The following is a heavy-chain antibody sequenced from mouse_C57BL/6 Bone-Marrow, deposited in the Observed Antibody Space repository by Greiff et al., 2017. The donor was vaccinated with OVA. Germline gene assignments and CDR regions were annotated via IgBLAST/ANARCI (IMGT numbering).Heavy chain of an antibody. V-gene: IGHV5-9-1*02. CDR2: ISSGGDYI. CDR3: TRAPEEGYAMDY. Sequence: DVMLVESGEGLVKPGGSLKLSCAASGFTFSSYAMSWVRQTPEKRLEWVAYISSGGDYIYYADTVKGRFTISRDNARNTLYLQMSSLKSEDTAMYYCTRAPEEGYAMDYWGQGTSVTVSS. CDR1: GFTFSSYA. J-gene: IGHJ4*01.